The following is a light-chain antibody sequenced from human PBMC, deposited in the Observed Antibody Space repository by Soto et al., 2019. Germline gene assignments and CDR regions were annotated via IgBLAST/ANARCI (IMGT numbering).Light chain of an antibody. V-gene: IGKV3-15*01. CDR3: QHYSQSLGT. J-gene: IGKJ4*01. CDR1: QRVFSS. Sequence: STHSVRTLSFSPRERAXXSCRASQRVFSSLAWYQQRPGQAPRLLIYGSATRATGSPERFSGSGSGTEFTLTISSLQAEDFADYYCQHYSQSLGTFGVGTKLDI. CDR2: GSA.